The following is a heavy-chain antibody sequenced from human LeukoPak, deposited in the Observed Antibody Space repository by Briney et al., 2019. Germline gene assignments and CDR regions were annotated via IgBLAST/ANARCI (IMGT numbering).Heavy chain of an antibody. CDR2: INSDGSST. CDR1: GFSFSTYW. J-gene: IGHJ3*02. Sequence: GGSLRLSCAVSGFSFSTYWMHWVRQAPGKGLVWVSRINSDGSSTSYADSVKGRFTISRDNAKNSLYLQMNSLRAEDTAVYYCAREYNWKQEGAFDIWGPGTMVTVSS. D-gene: IGHD1-20*01. V-gene: IGHV3-74*01. CDR3: AREYNWKQEGAFDI.